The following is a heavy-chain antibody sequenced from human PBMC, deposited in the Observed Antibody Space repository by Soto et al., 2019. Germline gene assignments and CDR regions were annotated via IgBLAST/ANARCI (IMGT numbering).Heavy chain of an antibody. D-gene: IGHD2-15*01. Sequence: DVNLLQSGGGSAQPGGSLRLSCATSGFTFRTYSMTWVRQVPGRGLQWVSTILPDETGFYTVSVKGRFTISRDNYRGIVYLQMNDLWVEDAAIYYCAKDRLPTSGQRFYFDSWGQGSLVTVSS. CDR2: ILPDETG. J-gene: IGHJ4*02. V-gene: IGHV3-23*01. CDR1: GFTFRTYS. CDR3: AKDRLPTSGQRFYFDS.